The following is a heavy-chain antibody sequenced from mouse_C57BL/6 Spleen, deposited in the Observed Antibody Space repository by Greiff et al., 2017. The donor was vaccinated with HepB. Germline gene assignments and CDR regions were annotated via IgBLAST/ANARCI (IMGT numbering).Heavy chain of an antibody. Sequence: EVKLMESGGGLVKPGGSLKLSCAASGFTFSSYAMSWVRQTPEKRLEWVATISDGGSYTYYPDNVKGRFTISRDNAKNNLYLQMSHLKSEDTAMYYCARDDYGSSYSFAYWGQGTLVTVSA. CDR3: ARDDYGSSYSFAY. D-gene: IGHD1-1*01. CDR1: GFTFSSYA. J-gene: IGHJ3*01. CDR2: ISDGGSYT. V-gene: IGHV5-4*01.